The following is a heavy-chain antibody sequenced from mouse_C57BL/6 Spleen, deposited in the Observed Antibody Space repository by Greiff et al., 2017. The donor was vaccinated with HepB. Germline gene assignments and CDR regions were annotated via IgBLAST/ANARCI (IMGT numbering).Heavy chain of an antibody. V-gene: IGHV2-3*01. CDR1: GFSLTSYG. CDR3: AQRVFRLYAMDY. J-gene: IGHJ4*01. Sequence: VQRVESGPGLVAPSQSLSITCTVSGFSLTSYGVSWVRQPPGKGLEWLGVIWGDGSTNYHSALISRLSISKDNSKSQAFLKLNSLQTDDTSTYYCAQRVFRLYAMDYWGQGTPVTVSS. CDR2: IWGDGST.